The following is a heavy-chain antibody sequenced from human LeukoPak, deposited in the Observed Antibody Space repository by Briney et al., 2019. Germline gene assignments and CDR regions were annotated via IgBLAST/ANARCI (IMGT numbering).Heavy chain of an antibody. Sequence: GGSLRLSCAASGFTFSSYEMNWVRQAPGKGLEWVSYISSSGSTIYYADSVKGRFTISRDNSKNTLYLQMNSLRVDDTAVFYCARDGYDMSTGYYAYHFDYWGQGTLVTVSS. CDR1: GFTFSSYE. J-gene: IGHJ4*02. V-gene: IGHV3-48*03. CDR2: ISSSGSTI. D-gene: IGHD3-9*01. CDR3: ARDGYDMSTGYYAYHFDY.